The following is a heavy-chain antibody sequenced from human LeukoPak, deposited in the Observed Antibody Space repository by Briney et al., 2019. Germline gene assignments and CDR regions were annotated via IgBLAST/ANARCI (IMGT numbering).Heavy chain of an antibody. Sequence: SGPALVKPTQTLTLTCTFSGFSLSTSGMCVSWIRQPPGKALEWLARIDWDDDKYYSTSLKTRLTISKDTSKNQVVLTMTNMDPVDTATYYCARNRGAYGSGSYWSAFDIWGQGTVVTVSS. J-gene: IGHJ3*02. CDR1: GFSLSTSGMC. D-gene: IGHD3-10*01. CDR3: ARNRGAYGSGSYWSAFDI. V-gene: IGHV2-70*11. CDR2: IDWDDDK.